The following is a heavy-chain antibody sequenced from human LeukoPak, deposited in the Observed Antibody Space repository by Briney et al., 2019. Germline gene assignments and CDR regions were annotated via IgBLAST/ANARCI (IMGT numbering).Heavy chain of an antibody. Sequence: KPSETLSLTCTVSGYSISSGYYWGWIRQPPGKGLEWIGSIYHSGSTYYNPSLKSRVTISVDTSENQFSLKLSSVTAADTAVYYCARGGRSGYDSSGYFRRINWFDPWGQGTLVTVSS. J-gene: IGHJ5*02. D-gene: IGHD3-22*01. V-gene: IGHV4-38-2*02. CDR2: IYHSGST. CDR1: GYSISSGYY. CDR3: ARGGRSGYDSSGYFRRINWFDP.